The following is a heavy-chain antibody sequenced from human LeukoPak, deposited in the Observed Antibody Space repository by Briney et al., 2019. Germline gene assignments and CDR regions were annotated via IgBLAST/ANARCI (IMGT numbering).Heavy chain of an antibody. Sequence: ASVTVSFMASRYTFTEYYMHWVRQAPGQGVAWMGWINPNSGGTNYAQKLEGRVTMTRATSNSTAYMELSRLRSDDTAVYYCTRDQGGYSGYAWGYWGQGTLVTVSS. J-gene: IGHJ4*02. V-gene: IGHV1-2*02. CDR1: RYTFTEYY. CDR3: TRDQGGYSGYAWGY. CDR2: INPNSGGT. D-gene: IGHD5-12*01.